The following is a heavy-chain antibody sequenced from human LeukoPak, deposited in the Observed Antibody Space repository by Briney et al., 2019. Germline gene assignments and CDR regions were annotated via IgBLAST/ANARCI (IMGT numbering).Heavy chain of an antibody. D-gene: IGHD3-16*01. CDR2: IDSGGGT. CDR3: AKGPQGD. J-gene: IGHJ4*02. V-gene: IGHV3-23*01. Sequence: PGGSLRLSCAASGFTFSNYAMNWVRQAPGKGLEWVSAIDSGGGTYYADSVKGRFTISRDNSKNTLYLQMNSLRAEDTAVYYCAKGPQGDWGQGTLVTVSS. CDR1: GFTFSNYA.